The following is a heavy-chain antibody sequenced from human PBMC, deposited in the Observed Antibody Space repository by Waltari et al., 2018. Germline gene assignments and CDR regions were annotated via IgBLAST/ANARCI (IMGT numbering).Heavy chain of an antibody. Sequence: QVQLQESGQGLVQPSGTLSLTCAVSGDSLSGNYWWSWVRQSPEKGLEWIGQVHHSGKTHYNPSLQSRVTISVDKPKNQFSLNLNSVTAADTAIYYCAGDRAIGLFFDYWGRGTLVTVSS. J-gene: IGHJ4*02. D-gene: IGHD2-2*01. CDR3: AGDRAIGLFFDY. V-gene: IGHV4-4*02. CDR1: GDSLSGNYW. CDR2: VHHSGKT.